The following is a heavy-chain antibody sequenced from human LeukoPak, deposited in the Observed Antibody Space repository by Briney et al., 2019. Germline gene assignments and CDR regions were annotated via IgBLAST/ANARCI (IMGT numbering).Heavy chain of an antibody. CDR3: TRDSTTFRFGY. CDR2: IYYNGST. Sequence: SETLSLTCTISGGSITNYYWSWIRQSPGKGLEWIGYIYYNGSTNYSPSLKSRVTISVDTSKTQFSLKLSSVTAADTAVYYCTRDSTTFRFGYWGQGTLVTVSS. CDR1: GGSITNYY. J-gene: IGHJ4*02. D-gene: IGHD4-11*01. V-gene: IGHV4-59*12.